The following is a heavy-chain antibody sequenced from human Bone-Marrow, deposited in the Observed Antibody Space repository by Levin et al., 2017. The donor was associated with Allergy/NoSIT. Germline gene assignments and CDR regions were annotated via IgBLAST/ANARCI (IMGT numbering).Heavy chain of an antibody. V-gene: IGHV3-30-3*01. J-gene: IGHJ5*02. CDR2: ISYDGSNK. CDR3: ARGFIPKGPYNWFDP. D-gene: IGHD2-21*01. Sequence: GGSLRLSCAASGFTFSSYAMHWVRQAPGKGLEWVAVISYDGSNKYYADSVKGRFTISRDNSKNTLYLQMNSLRAEDTAVYYCARGFIPKGPYNWFDPWGQGTLVTVSS. CDR1: GFTFSSYA.